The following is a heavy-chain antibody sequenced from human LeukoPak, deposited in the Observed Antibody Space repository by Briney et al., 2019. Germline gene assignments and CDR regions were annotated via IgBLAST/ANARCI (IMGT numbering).Heavy chain of an antibody. J-gene: IGHJ6*03. CDR2: IYTSGST. V-gene: IGHV4-61*02. CDR1: GGSISSGSYY. Sequence: SSETLSLTCTVSGGSISSGSYYWSWIRQPAGKGLEWIGRIYTSGSTDYNPSLKSRVTISVDTSKNQFSLRLSSVTAADTAVYYCARDGSFNATYYYYYYMDVWGKGTTVTVSS. CDR3: ARDGSFNATYYYYYYMDV. D-gene: IGHD5-12*01.